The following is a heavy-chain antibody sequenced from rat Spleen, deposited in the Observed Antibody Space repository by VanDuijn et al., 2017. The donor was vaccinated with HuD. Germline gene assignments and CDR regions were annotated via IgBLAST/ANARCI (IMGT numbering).Heavy chain of an antibody. J-gene: IGHJ3*01. CDR1: GFIFSDYY. CDR2: ISTGGGNT. CDR3: VRHALMYTTDSFTY. Sequence: EVGLVESGGGLVQPGRSLKLSCAASGFIFSDYYMAWVRQAPTKGLEWVASISTGGGNTYYRDSVKGRFTISRDNAKNTLYLQMDSLRSEDTATYYCVRHALMYTTDSFTYWGQGTLVTVSS. V-gene: IGHV5-25*01. D-gene: IGHD1-6*01.